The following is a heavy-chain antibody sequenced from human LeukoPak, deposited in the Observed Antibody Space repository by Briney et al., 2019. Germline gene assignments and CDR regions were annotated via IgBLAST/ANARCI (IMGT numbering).Heavy chain of an antibody. D-gene: IGHD6-6*01. Sequence: APVKVSCKASGYTFTSYGISWVRQAPGQGLEWMGWISAYNGNTNYAQKFQGRVTITTDESTSTAYMELSSLRSEDTAVYYCARGHRDEYSSTPGPDMAFDYWGQGTLVTVSS. J-gene: IGHJ4*02. CDR1: GYTFTSYG. CDR3: ARGHRDEYSSTPGPDMAFDY. V-gene: IGHV1-18*01. CDR2: ISAYNGNT.